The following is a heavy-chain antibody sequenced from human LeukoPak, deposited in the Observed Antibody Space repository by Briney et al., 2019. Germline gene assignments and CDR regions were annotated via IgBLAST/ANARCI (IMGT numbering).Heavy chain of an antibody. CDR2: ISYDGSNK. J-gene: IGHJ3*02. CDR3: ARDQYYYDSSGPGAFDI. CDR1: GFTFSSYA. D-gene: IGHD3-22*01. V-gene: IGHV3-30-3*01. Sequence: GGSLRLSCAASGFTFSSYAMHWVRQAPGKGLEWVAVISYDGSNKYYADSVKGRFTISRDNSKNTLYPQMNSLRAEDTAVYYCARDQYYYDSSGPGAFDIWGQGTMVTVSS.